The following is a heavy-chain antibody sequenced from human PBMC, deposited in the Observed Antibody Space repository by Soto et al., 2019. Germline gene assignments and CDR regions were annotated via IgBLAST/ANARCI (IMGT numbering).Heavy chain of an antibody. D-gene: IGHD3-10*01. V-gene: IGHV3-33*01. CDR3: ARVSGPLEVRGFAFDI. CDR1: GFTFSSYG. J-gene: IGHJ3*02. CDR2: IWYDGSNK. Sequence: GGSLRLSCAASGFTFSSYGMHWVRQAPGKGLEWVAVIWYDGSNKYYADSVKGRFTISRDNSKNTLYLQMNSLRAEDTAVYYCARVSGPLEVRGFAFDIWGQGTMVTVSS.